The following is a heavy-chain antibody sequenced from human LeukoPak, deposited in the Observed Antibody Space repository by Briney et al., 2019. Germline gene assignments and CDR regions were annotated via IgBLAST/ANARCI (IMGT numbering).Heavy chain of an antibody. CDR3: ARSGLELADLFDC. J-gene: IGHJ4*02. CDR1: GGSISSYY. D-gene: IGHD1-26*01. Sequence: SETLSLTCTVSGGSISSYYWSWIRQPPGKGLEWIGYIYYSGSTNYNPSLKSRVTISVDTSKNQFSLKLSSVTAADTAVYYCARSGLELADLFDCWGQGTLVTVSS. V-gene: IGHV4-59*01. CDR2: IYYSGST.